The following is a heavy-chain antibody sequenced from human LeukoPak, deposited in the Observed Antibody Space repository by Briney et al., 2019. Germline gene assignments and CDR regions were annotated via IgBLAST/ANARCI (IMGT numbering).Heavy chain of an antibody. CDR2: ISGSGGST. J-gene: IGHJ4*02. Sequence: GGSLRLSCAASGFMFSSYAMSWVRQAPGKGLEWVSVISGSGGSTYYADSVKGRFTISRDNSKNTLYLQMNSLKVEDTALYYCAKLSPYGGNSYWGQGTLVTVSS. V-gene: IGHV3-23*01. D-gene: IGHD4-23*01. CDR1: GFMFSSYA. CDR3: AKLSPYGGNSY.